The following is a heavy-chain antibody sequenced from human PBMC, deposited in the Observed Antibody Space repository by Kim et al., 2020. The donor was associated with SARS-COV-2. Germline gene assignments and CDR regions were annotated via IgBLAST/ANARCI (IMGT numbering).Heavy chain of an antibody. CDR3: ASHIGAKAGTGDY. J-gene: IGHJ4*02. Sequence: YADSVKGRFTISRDNSKNTLYLQMNSLRAEDTAVYYCASHIGAKAGTGDYWGQGTLVTVSS. D-gene: IGHD6-13*01. V-gene: IGHV3-33*01.